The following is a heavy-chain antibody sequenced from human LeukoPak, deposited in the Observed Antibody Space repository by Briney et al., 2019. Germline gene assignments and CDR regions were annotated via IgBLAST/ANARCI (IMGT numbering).Heavy chain of an antibody. CDR2: ISGRGDGT. V-gene: IGHV3-23*01. D-gene: IGHD3-22*01. CDR3: AKEKGFGYSPLDY. J-gene: IGHJ4*02. Sequence: LSXXXSGFTFSNYAMTWVRQAPGKGLEWISTISGRGDGTYYTDSVKGRFTISRDNSKNTVYLQMNNLRAEDTALYYCAKEKGFGYSPLDYWGQGTLVTVSA. CDR1: GFTFSNYA.